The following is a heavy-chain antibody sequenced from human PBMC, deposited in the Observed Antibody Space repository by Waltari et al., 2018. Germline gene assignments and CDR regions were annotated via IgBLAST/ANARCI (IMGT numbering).Heavy chain of an antibody. V-gene: IGHV1-2*06. CDR1: GYTFTGYY. D-gene: IGHD6-13*01. CDR2: INPNSGGT. J-gene: IGHJ4*02. CDR3: ATLPRLAAAESDY. Sequence: QVQLVQSGAEVKKPGASVKVSCKASGYTFTGYYMHWVRQAPGQGLEWMGRINPNSGGTNYAQKFQGRVTITADTSTDTAYMELSSLRSEDTAVYYCATLPRLAAAESDYWGQGTLVTVSS.